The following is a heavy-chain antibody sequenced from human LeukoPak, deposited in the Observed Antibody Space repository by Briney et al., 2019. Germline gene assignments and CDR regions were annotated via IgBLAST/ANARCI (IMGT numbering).Heavy chain of an antibody. V-gene: IGHV3-7*01. CDR3: ARVRGYSYGGVADY. CDR2: IKKDGSEK. CDR1: GFTFSSYW. D-gene: IGHD5-18*01. J-gene: IGHJ4*02. Sequence: PGGSLRLSCAASGFTFSSYWMSWVRQAPGKGLEWVANIKKDGSEKYYVDSVKGRFTISRDNAKTSLYLQMNSLRAEDTAVYYCARVRGYSYGGVADYWGQGTLVTVSS.